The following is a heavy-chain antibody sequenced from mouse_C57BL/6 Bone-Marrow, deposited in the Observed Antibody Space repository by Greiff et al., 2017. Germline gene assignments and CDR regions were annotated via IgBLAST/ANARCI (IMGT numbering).Heavy chain of an antibody. D-gene: IGHD2-3*01. V-gene: IGHV1-82*01. CDR2: IYPGDGDT. Sequence: VQLQQSGPELVKPGASVKISCKASGYAFSSSWMNWVKQRPGKGLEWIGRIYPGDGDTNYNGKFKGKATLTADKSSSTAYMQLSSLTSEDSAVYFCARTFLIYDGLYFDVWGTGTTVTVSS. CDR3: ARTFLIYDGLYFDV. CDR1: GYAFSSSW. J-gene: IGHJ1*03.